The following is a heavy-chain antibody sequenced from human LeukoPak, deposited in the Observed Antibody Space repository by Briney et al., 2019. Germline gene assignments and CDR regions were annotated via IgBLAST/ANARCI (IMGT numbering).Heavy chain of an antibody. J-gene: IGHJ4*02. D-gene: IGHD6-6*01. CDR1: GGSISSSNCY. CDR3: ARLQVYSSSYKYYFDY. CDR2: IYYSGST. V-gene: IGHV4-39*01. Sequence: PSETLSLTCTVSGGSISSSNCYWGWIRQPPGKGLEWMGSIYYSGSTYYNPSLKSRVTISVDTSKNRFSLKLRSVTAADTAVYYCARLQVYSSSYKYYFDYWGQGTLVTVSS.